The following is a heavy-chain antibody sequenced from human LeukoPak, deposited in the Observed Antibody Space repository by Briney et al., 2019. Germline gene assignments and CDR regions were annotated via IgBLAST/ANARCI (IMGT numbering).Heavy chain of an antibody. CDR2: ISTDGSST. D-gene: IGHD7-27*01. J-gene: IGHJ5*02. V-gene: IGHV3-74*01. CDR3: VSGDASP. Sequence: GGSLRLSCAASGFTFSRYWMHWLRQAPGKGLVWVSRISTDGSSTSYADSVKGRFTISRDNGKNILYLQMNSLRAEDTAVYYCVSGDASPGGQGTLVTVSS. CDR1: GFTFSRYW.